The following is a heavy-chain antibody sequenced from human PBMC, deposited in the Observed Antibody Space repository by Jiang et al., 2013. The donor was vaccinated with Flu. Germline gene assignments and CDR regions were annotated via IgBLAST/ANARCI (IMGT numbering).Heavy chain of an antibody. CDR1: GGSISSYY. J-gene: IGHJ3*02. CDR3: AREPPGYYYDSSGYYGAFDI. D-gene: IGHD3-22*01. Sequence: PGLVKPSETLSLTCTVSGGSISSYYWSWIRQPPGKGLEWIGYIYYSGSTNYNPSLKSRVTISVDTSKNQFSLKLSSVTAADTAVYYCAREPPGYYYDSSGYYGAFDIWGQGTMVTVSS. CDR2: IYYSGST. V-gene: IGHV4-59*13.